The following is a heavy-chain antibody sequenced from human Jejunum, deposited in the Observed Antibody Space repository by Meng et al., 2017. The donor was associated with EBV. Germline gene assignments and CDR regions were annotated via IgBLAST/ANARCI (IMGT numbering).Heavy chain of an antibody. CDR2: IRDSGDST. CDR1: GFTFNNYA. D-gene: IGHD3-10*01. CDR3: AKDLWERYDSGSSNLDY. V-gene: IGHV3-23*01. J-gene: IGHJ4*02. Sequence: EVQLLESXGGLVQPGGSLRRSWAASGFTFNNYAMSWVRQAPGKGLEWVSGIRDSGDSTFYADPVKGRFTISRDNSKNTLYLQMNSLTAEDTAVYFCAKDLWERYDSGSSNLDYWGQGTLVTVSS.